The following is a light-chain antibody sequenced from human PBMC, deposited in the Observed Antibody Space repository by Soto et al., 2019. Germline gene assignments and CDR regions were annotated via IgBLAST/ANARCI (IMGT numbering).Light chain of an antibody. CDR3: CSYAGDYTGV. CDR2: HVT. Sequence: QSALTQARSVSGSPVQSVTISCTGTSSDIGAYDYVSWFQQHPDTAPKLIIYHVTNRPSWVPDRFSGYKSGDTASLNISGLQTEDEAEYYCCSYAGDYTGVFGVGTQLTVL. J-gene: IGLJ3*02. V-gene: IGLV2-11*01. CDR1: SSDIGAYDY.